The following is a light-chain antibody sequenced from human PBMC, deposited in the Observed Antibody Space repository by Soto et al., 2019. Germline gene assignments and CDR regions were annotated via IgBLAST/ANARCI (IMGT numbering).Light chain of an antibody. CDR3: LLYYGGAWV. J-gene: IGLJ3*02. Sequence: QTVVTQEPSLTVSPGGPVTLTCASSTGAVTSGYYPNWFQQKPGQAPRALIYSTINKHSWTPARFSGSLLGGKAAPTLSGVQPEDEAEYHCLLYYGGAWVFGGGTKLTVL. CDR1: TGAVTSGYY. V-gene: IGLV7-43*01. CDR2: STI.